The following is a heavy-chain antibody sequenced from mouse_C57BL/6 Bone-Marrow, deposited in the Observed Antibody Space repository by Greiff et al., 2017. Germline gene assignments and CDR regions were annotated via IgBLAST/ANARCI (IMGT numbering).Heavy chain of an antibody. V-gene: IGHV1-81*01. J-gene: IGHJ4*01. D-gene: IGHD2-2*01. CDR3: ARWGWLRGAMDY. CDR2: IYPRSGNT. CDR1: GYTFTSYG. Sequence: QVQLQQSGAELARPGASVKLSCKASGYTFTSYGISWVKQRTGQGLEWIGEIYPRSGNTYYNEKFKGKATLTADKSSSTAYMELRSLTSEDAAVYFCARWGWLRGAMDYWGQGTSVTVSS.